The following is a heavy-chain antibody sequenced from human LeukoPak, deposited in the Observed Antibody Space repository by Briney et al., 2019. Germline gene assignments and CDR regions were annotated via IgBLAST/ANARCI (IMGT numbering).Heavy chain of an antibody. CDR1: GYTFTSYY. J-gene: IGHJ4*02. D-gene: IGHD3-10*01. CDR3: ARGGISGSYYNRGFDY. Sequence: GASVKVSCKASGYTFTSYYMHWVRQAPGQGLEWMGIINPSGGSTNYAQKFQGRVTMTRDTSTSTVYMELSSLRSEDTAVYYCARGGISGSYYNRGFDYWGQGTLVTVSS. V-gene: IGHV1-46*01. CDR2: INPSGGST.